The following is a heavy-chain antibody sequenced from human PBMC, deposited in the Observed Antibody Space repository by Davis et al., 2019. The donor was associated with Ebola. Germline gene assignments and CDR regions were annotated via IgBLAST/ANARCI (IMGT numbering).Heavy chain of an antibody. D-gene: IGHD4-17*01. CDR1: GFTFSSYG. J-gene: IGHJ3*02. CDR3: AKFLAVTTYVGAFDI. V-gene: IGHV3-30*18. CDR2: ISYDGSNK. Sequence: GESLKISCAASGFTFSSYGMHWVRQAPGKGLEWVAVISYDGSNKYYADSVKGRFTISRDNSKNTLYLQMNSLRAEDTAVYYCAKFLAVTTYVGAFDIWGQGTMVTVSS.